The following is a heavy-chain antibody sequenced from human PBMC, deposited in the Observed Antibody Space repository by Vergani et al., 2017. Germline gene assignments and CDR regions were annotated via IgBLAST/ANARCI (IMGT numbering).Heavy chain of an antibody. CDR2: IRYDGSNP. CDR1: GYTFGHFD. Sequence: QEQLLQSGGGVVQPGGSLRLSCIGSGYTFGHFDMHWVRQAPGKGLAWVAFIRYDGSNPQYIDSVKGRFTISRDNSEGTLFLQMNCLRPEDTGTYFCAKKGGSLYYYGVDVWGQGTTITVAS. CDR3: AKKGGSLYYYGVDV. V-gene: IGHV3-30*02. D-gene: IGHD1-26*01. J-gene: IGHJ6*02.